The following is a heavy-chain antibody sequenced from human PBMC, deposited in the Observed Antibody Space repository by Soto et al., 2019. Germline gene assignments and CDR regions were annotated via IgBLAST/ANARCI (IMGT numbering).Heavy chain of an antibody. CDR3: ARLPAPPWSSSSNWFDP. Sequence: QLQLQESGPGLVKPSETLSLTCTVSGGSISSSSYYWGWIRQPRGKGLEWIGSIYYSGSTYYNPSLKSRVTISVDTSKNQFSLKLSSVTAADTAVYYCARLPAPPWSSSSNWFDPWGQGTLVTVSS. V-gene: IGHV4-39*01. J-gene: IGHJ5*02. D-gene: IGHD6-6*01. CDR2: IYYSGST. CDR1: GGSISSSSYY.